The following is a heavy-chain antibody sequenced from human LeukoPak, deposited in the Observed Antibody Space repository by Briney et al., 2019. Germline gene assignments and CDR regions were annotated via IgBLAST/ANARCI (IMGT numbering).Heavy chain of an antibody. CDR2: IYYSGST. V-gene: IGHV4-59*01. J-gene: IGHJ4*02. CDR1: GGSPSSYY. Sequence: PSETLSLTCTVSGGSPSSYYWSWIRQPPGKGLEWIGYIYYSGSTNYNPSLKSRVTISVDTSKNQFSLKLSSVTAADTAVYYCARDIGGYSGYDYFDYWGQGTLVTVSS. CDR3: ARDIGGYSGYDYFDY. D-gene: IGHD5-12*01.